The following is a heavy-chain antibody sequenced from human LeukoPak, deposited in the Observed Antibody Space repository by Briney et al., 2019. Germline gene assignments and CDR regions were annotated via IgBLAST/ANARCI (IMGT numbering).Heavy chain of an antibody. Sequence: SQTLCLTCAVSGGSITSGGNSWSWIRQPPGKCLEWIGYVYYSGSTYYNPSLKRRVTISLDRSKNQFSLKLNSVTAAATDMYSCARSIKGDLAYNWFDPRGQGSLVTVSS. CDR1: GGSITSGGNS. D-gene: IGHD3-16*01. J-gene: IGHJ5*02. CDR3: ARSIKGDLAYNWFDP. CDR2: VYYSGST. V-gene: IGHV4-30-2*01.